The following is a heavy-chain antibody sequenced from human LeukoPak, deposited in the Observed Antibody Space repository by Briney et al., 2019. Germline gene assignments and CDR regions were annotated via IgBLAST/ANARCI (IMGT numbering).Heavy chain of an antibody. D-gene: IGHD3-10*01. Sequence: SETLSLTCAVYGGSFSGYYWSWIRQPPGKGLEWIGEINHSGNTNYNPSLKSRVTISVDTSKNQFSLKLSSETAADTAVYYCASLTPTINYGSGTTIDYWGQGTLVTVSS. CDR1: GGSFSGYY. V-gene: IGHV4-34*01. CDR2: INHSGNT. J-gene: IGHJ4*02. CDR3: ASLTPTINYGSGTTIDY.